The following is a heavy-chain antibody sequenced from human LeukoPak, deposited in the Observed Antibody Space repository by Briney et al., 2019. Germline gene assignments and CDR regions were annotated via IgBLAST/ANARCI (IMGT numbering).Heavy chain of an antibody. Sequence: SETLSLTCSVSGGSISSYYWSWIRQPPGKGLEWIGYIYYSGSTNYNPSLKSRVTISVDTSKNQFSLKLSSMTAADTAVYYCAGMSNGVNDNWGQGTLVTISS. CDR2: IYYSGST. D-gene: IGHD2-8*01. V-gene: IGHV4-59*01. CDR1: GGSISSYY. CDR3: AGMSNGVNDN. J-gene: IGHJ4*02.